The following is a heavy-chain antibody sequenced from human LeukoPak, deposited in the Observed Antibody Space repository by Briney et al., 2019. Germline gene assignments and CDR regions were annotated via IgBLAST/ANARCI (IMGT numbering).Heavy chain of an antibody. Sequence: SETLSLTCTVSGGSISSSSYYWGWIRQPPGKGLEWIGSIYYSGSTYYNPSLKSRVTISVDTSKNQFSLKLSSVTAADTAVYYCASFTGSGSYYIIGDYFDYWGRGTLVTVSS. V-gene: IGHV4-39*01. J-gene: IGHJ4*02. CDR3: ASFTGSGSYYIIGDYFDY. D-gene: IGHD3-10*01. CDR2: IYYSGST. CDR1: GGSISSSSYY.